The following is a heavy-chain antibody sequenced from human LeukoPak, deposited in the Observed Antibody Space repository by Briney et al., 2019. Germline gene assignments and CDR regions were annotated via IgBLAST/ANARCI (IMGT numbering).Heavy chain of an antibody. Sequence: QLPLVQPGAEVKKPGASAKVSCKASGYTFNSFYMHWVRQAPGQGLEWMGWINPNSGATYYARKFRGRVTRNRDTSITTAYMGLGSLISDDTAVYYCAGGSIATTGRVRVDVWGQGITVTVSS. CDR2: INPNSGAT. D-gene: IGHD6-13*01. CDR3: AGGSIATTGRVRVDV. V-gene: IGHV1-2*02. CDR1: GYTFNSFY. J-gene: IGHJ6*02.